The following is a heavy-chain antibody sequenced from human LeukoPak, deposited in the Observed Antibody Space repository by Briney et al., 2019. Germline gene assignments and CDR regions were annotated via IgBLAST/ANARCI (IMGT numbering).Heavy chain of an antibody. CDR2: ISKSGGIT. D-gene: IGHD6-13*01. CDR1: GFTFSNNA. J-gene: IGHJ6*02. V-gene: IGHV3-23*01. CDR3: AEGYSSIYYYAMDV. Sequence: GGSLRLSCAASGFTFSNNAMSWVRLAPGKGLEWVSTISKSGGITYYANSAKGRFTISRDNSKNTLYLQMNSLRAEDTAVHYCAEGYSSIYYYAMDVWGQGTTVTVSS.